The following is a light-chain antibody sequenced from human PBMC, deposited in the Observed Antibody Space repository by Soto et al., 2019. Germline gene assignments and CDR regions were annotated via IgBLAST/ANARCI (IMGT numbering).Light chain of an antibody. CDR1: QSVATN. V-gene: IGKV3-15*01. Sequence: IVMTQSPATLSVSPGERATLSCRASQSVATNLAWYQQKPGQAPRLLIHSASTRATGVPARFSGSGSGTEFTLPYSGLQSEDFAVYYCQHHNCCPSFGQGTNLESK. CDR2: SAS. J-gene: IGKJ2*01. CDR3: QHHNCCPS.